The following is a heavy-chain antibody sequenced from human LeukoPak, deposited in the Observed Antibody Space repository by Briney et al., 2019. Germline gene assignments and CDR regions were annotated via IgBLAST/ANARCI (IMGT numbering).Heavy chain of an antibody. V-gene: IGHV4-4*07. Sequence: SETLSLTCTVSGGSISNSYWGWIRQPAGSGLEWIGRINRSGITKYNPSLVSRVTMSVDQSKNQLSLTLRSVTAADTALYYCGRESGSVAGTVEVWGQGILVTVS. D-gene: IGHD6-19*01. J-gene: IGHJ4*02. CDR3: GRESGSVAGTVEV. CDR2: INRSGIT. CDR1: GGSISNSY.